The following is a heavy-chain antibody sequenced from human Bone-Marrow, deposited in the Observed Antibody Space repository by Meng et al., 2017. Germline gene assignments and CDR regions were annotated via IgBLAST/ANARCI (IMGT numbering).Heavy chain of an antibody. CDR3: ARGPTTMAHDFNY. J-gene: IGHJ4*02. CDR1: GGSFSDYY. D-gene: IGHD4-11*01. CDR2: INHSGST. V-gene: IGHV4-34*01. Sequence: QVQVQAVGAGLLKPSESLSLTCVVSGGSFSDYYWSWIRQPPGKGLEWIGEINHSGSTNYNPSLESRATISVDTSQNNLSLKLSSVTAADSAVYYCARGPTTMAHDFNYWGQGTLVTVSS.